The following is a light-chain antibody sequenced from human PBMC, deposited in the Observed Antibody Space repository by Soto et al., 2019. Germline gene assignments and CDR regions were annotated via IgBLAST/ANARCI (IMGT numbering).Light chain of an antibody. J-gene: IGKJ2*01. CDR1: QSVSSS. V-gene: IGKV3-20*01. CDR3: QQYGNSPYT. CDR2: GAA. Sequence: EIGLTQSPGTLSLSPGERATLSCRASQSVSSSLAWYQQKPGQAPRLLIYGAASRATGIPDRFSGSGSGTDFTLTISRLEPEDFAVYFCQQYGNSPYTFGQGTKLEIK.